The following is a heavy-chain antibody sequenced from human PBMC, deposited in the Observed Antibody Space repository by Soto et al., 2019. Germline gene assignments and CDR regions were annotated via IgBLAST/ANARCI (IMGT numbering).Heavy chain of an antibody. CDR2: INPSGGST. J-gene: IGHJ6*02. Sequence: AAVKVSCKASGYTFTSYYMHWVRQAPGQGLEWMGIINPSGGSTSYAQKFQGRVTMTRDTSTSTVYMELSSLRSEDTAVYYSAREGGTTGTPGTTDYGMDVWGQGTTVTVSS. V-gene: IGHV1-46*03. CDR1: GYTFTSYY. D-gene: IGHD1-1*01. CDR3: AREGGTTGTPGTTDYGMDV.